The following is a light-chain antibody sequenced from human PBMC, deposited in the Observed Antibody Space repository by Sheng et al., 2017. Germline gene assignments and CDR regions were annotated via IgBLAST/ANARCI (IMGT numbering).Light chain of an antibody. Sequence: EIVLTQSPATLSLSPGERATLSCRASQSVSSYLGWYQQKPGQAPRLLIYGASTRATGIPARVSGSGSGTEFTLTISSLQSEDFAVYYCQQYNNRPPWTFGQGTKVEIK. J-gene: IGKJ1*01. V-gene: IGKV3-15*01. CDR3: QQYNNRPPWT. CDR1: QSVSSY. CDR2: GAS.